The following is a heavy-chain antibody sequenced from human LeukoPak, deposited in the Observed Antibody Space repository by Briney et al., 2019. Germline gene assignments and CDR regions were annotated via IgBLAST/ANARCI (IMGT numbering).Heavy chain of an antibody. CDR1: GFTFTSYA. CDR3: ARRAYGDDSFDY. J-gene: IGHJ4*02. V-gene: IGHV3-48*02. Sequence: GGSLRLSCAASGFTFTSYAMNWVRQAPGKGLEWVSYITSGSSPIYYADSVKGRFTISRDNAKNSLYLQMNSLRDEDTAVYYCARRAYGDDSFDYWGQGTLVTVSS. CDR2: ITSGSSPI. D-gene: IGHD4-17*01.